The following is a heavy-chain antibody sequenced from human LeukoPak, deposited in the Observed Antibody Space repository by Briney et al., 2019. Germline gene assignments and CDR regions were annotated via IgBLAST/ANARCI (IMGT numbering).Heavy chain of an antibody. V-gene: IGHV1-18*01. CDR1: GYTFTSYG. CDR2: ISAYDGNT. D-gene: IGHD5-12*01. CDR3: AREVATSNDL. J-gene: IGHJ5*02. Sequence: ASVKVFCTASGYTFTSYGISWVRQAPGQGLEWMGCISAYDGNTNYAQKLQGRVTMTTDTSTSTAYMELRSLRSDDTAVYYCAREVATSNDLWGQGTLVTVSS.